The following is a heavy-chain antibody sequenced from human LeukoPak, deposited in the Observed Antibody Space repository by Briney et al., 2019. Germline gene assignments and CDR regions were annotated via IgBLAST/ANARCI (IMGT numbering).Heavy chain of an antibody. J-gene: IGHJ3*02. D-gene: IGHD5-24*01. CDR3: AINGHRDGYEKGVAFDI. V-gene: IGHV1-2*02. CDR1: GYTFTGYY. Sequence: GASVKVSCKASGYTFTGYYMHWVRQAPGQGLEWMGWINPNSGGTNYAQKFQGRVTMTRDTSISTAYMELSRLRSDDTAVYYCAINGHRDGYEKGVAFDIWGQGTMVTVSS. CDR2: INPNSGGT.